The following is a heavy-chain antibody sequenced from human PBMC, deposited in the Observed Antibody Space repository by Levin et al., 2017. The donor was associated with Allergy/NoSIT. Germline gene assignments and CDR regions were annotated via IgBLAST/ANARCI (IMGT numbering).Heavy chain of an antibody. V-gene: IGHV3-23*01. Sequence: GGSLRLSCAASGFTFSEYVMTWVRQAPGKGLEWVSVITGGGSDTYYGDSVKGRFTVSRDNSKNTLYLELNGLRADDTAVYYCAKKQGGTTGFSFDVWGQGTMVTVSS. CDR2: ITGGGSDT. CDR3: AKKQGGTTGFSFDV. D-gene: IGHD1/OR15-1a*01. J-gene: IGHJ3*01. CDR1: GFTFSEYV.